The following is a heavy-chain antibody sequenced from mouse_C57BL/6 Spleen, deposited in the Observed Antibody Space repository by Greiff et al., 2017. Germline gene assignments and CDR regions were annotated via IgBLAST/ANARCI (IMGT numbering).Heavy chain of an antibody. D-gene: IGHD2-3*01. CDR3: ASPDGYYVGFAY. V-gene: IGHV3-6*01. CDR1: GYSITSGYY. Sequence: EVKLQESGPGLVKPSQSLSLTCSVTGYSITSGYYWNWIRQFPGNKLEWMGYISYDGSNNYNPSLKNRISITRDTSKNQFFLKLNSVTTEDTATYYCASPDGYYVGFAYWGQGTLVTVSA. J-gene: IGHJ3*01. CDR2: ISYDGSN.